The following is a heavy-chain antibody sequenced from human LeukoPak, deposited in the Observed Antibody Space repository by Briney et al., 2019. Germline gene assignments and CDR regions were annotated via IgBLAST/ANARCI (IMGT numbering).Heavy chain of an antibody. Sequence: GGSLRLSCAASGFTFSNAWMSWVRQAPGKGLEWVGRIKSKTDGGTTDYAAPVKGRFTISRGDSKNTLYLQMNSLKTEDTAVYYRTTAYYDFWSGYYRFDYWGQGTLVTVSS. D-gene: IGHD3-3*01. CDR2: IKSKTDGGTT. CDR3: TTAYYDFWSGYYRFDY. V-gene: IGHV3-15*01. CDR1: GFTFSNAW. J-gene: IGHJ4*02.